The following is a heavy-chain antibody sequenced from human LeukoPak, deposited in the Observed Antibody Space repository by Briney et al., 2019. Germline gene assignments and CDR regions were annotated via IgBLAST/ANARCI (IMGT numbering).Heavy chain of an antibody. J-gene: IGHJ4*02. D-gene: IGHD6-6*01. CDR2: IYYSGST. CDR3: ARYARIAARQYYFDY. Sequence: PSETMSLTCTVSDGSITNYDWSWIRQPPGKGLEWIGYIYYSGSTNYNPSLKSRVTISVDTSKNQFSLKLSSVTAADTAVYYCARYARIAARQYYFDYWGQGTLVTVSS. CDR1: DGSITNYD. V-gene: IGHV4-59*01.